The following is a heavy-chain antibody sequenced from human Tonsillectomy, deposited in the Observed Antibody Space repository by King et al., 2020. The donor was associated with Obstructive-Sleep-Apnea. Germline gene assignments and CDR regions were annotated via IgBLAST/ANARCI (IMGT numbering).Heavy chain of an antibody. J-gene: IGHJ4*02. D-gene: IGHD6-13*01. CDR1: GYTFTTYG. V-gene: IGHV1-18*04. CDR2: MSDYNVNT. Sequence: VQLVESGAEVKKPGASVKVSCKASGYTFTTYGITWVRQAPGQGLEWMGWMSDYNVNTNSAQKLQGRVTMTTDTSTSTAYMELRSLRSDDTAEYYCARVGDSSTWSDFDYWGQGTLVTVSS. CDR3: ARVGDSSTWSDFDY.